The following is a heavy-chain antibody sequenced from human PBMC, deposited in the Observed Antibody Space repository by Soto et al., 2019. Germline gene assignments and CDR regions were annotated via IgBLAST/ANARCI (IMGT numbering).Heavy chain of an antibody. Sequence: GGSLRLSCASSGFSFSNYWMAWVRQAPGQGLEWVANIKEDGSVKQYADSVKGRFTISRDNGKNSQYLQMNSLRAEDTAVYYCARDQVGALDVWGKGTTVTVSS. CDR3: ARDQVGALDV. CDR1: GFSFSNYW. D-gene: IGHD1-26*01. CDR2: IKEDGSVK. J-gene: IGHJ6*04. V-gene: IGHV3-7*01.